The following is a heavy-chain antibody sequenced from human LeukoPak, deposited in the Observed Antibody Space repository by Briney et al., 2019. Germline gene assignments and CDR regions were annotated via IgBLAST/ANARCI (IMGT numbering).Heavy chain of an antibody. CDR3: ARDDIAAAADNWFDP. J-gene: IGHJ5*02. V-gene: IGHV1-18*01. CDR2: ISAYNGNT. D-gene: IGHD6-13*01. Sequence: ASVKVSCKASGYTFTNYGISWVRQAPGQGLEWMGWISAYNGNTNYAQKLQGRVTMTTDTSTSTAYMELRSLRSDDTAVYYCARDDIAAAADNWFDPWGQGTLVTVSS. CDR1: GYTFTNYG.